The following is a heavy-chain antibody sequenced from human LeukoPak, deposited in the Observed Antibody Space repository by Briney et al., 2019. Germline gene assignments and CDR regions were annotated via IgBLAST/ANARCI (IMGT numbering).Heavy chain of an antibody. CDR2: IKQDGSEK. V-gene: IGHV3-7*01. D-gene: IGHD3-22*01. CDR1: GFTFSSYW. J-gene: IGHJ4*02. CDR3: ARDPDYYDSSGYYIFDY. Sequence: GGSLRLSCAASGFTFSSYWMSWVRQAPGKGLEWVANIKQDGSEKYYVDSVKGRFTISSDNAKNSLYLQMNSLRAEDTAVYYCARDPDYYDSSGYYIFDYWGQGTLVTVSS.